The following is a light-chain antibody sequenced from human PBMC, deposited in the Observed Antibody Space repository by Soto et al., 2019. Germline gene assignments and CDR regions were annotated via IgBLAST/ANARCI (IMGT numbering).Light chain of an antibody. Sequence: DIQMTQSPSSLSASVGDRVTITCRAKESVSSYVNWYQQKPGKAPKLLIYAASSLQSGVPARFSGSGSVTDFNLTISGLQPEDFATYHWQQSYSKWTFGQGTKVEIE. CDR1: ESVSSY. CDR3: QQSYSKWT. V-gene: IGKV1-39*01. CDR2: AAS. J-gene: IGKJ1*01.